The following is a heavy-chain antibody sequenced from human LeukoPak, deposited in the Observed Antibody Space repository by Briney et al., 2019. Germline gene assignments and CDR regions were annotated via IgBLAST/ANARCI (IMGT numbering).Heavy chain of an antibody. V-gene: IGHV4-31*03. CDR1: GGSISSGGYY. CDR3: ARDTPNSSGYYAWFDP. Sequence: SETLSLTCTVSGGSISSGGYYWSWIRQLPGKGLEWIGYIYYSGSTYYNPSLKSRVTISVDTSKNQFSLKLSSVTAADTAVYYCARDTPNSSGYYAWFDPWGQGTLVTVSS. D-gene: IGHD3-22*01. J-gene: IGHJ5*02. CDR2: IYYSGST.